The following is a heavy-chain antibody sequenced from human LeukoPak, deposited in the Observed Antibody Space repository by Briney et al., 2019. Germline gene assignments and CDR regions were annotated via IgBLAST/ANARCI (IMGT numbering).Heavy chain of an antibody. CDR2: IFSRGTT. Sequence: SETLSLTCTISHDSIKNDSYYWGWVRQAPGKGLEWIGSIFSRGTTYYNPSLRRRVSMSLNTFNGQLSLRLTSVTAADTAVYYCARGGWQLEAFDIWGQGTMVTVSS. CDR1: HDSIKNDSYY. J-gene: IGHJ3*02. D-gene: IGHD6-6*01. CDR3: ARGGWQLEAFDI. V-gene: IGHV4-39*07.